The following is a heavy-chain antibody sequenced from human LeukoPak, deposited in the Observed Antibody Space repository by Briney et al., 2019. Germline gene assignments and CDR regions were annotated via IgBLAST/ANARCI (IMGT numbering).Heavy chain of an antibody. CDR1: GFTFDIYA. CDR2: VSGSGANT. J-gene: IGHJ4*02. CDR3: AKDGGGWYTSGWYYFDS. V-gene: IGHV3-23*01. Sequence: GGSLRLSCAASGFTFDIYAMSWVRPAPGKGLEWVSAVSGSGANTYYADSVKGRFTISRDKSKNTLYLQMNSLRAEDTAIYYCAKDGGGWYTSGWYYFDSWGQGTLVTVSS. D-gene: IGHD6-19*01.